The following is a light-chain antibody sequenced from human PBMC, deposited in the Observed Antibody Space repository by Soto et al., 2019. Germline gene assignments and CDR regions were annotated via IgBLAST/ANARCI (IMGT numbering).Light chain of an antibody. CDR3: QQYNNWPLT. CDR1: QSVSSN. V-gene: IGKV3-15*01. CDR2: GAS. Sequence: EIVVTQSPVTLSVSPGEGATLSCRASQSVSSNLAWYQQKPGQAPRLLIYGASTRATGIPARFSGSGSGTEFTLTISGLQSEDLAVYYCQQYNNWPLTFGGGTKVEIK. J-gene: IGKJ4*01.